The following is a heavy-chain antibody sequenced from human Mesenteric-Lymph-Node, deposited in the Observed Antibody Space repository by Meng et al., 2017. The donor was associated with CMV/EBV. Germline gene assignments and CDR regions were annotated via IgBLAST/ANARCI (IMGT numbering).Heavy chain of an antibody. CDR1: GGTFSSYA. D-gene: IGHD1-26*01. Sequence: SVKVSCKASGGTFSSYAISWVRQAPGQGLEWMGGIIPILGIANYAQKFQGRVTITADKSTSTAYMELSSLRSEDTAVYYCARVGAFSPTVEYPTYYFDYWGQGTLVTVSS. V-gene: IGHV1-69*10. CDR3: ARVGAFSPTVEYPTYYFDY. CDR2: IIPILGIA. J-gene: IGHJ4*02.